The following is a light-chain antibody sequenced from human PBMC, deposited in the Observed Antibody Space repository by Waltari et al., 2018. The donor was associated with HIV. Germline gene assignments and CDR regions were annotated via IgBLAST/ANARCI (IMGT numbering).Light chain of an antibody. J-gene: IGKJ3*01. CDR2: AGS. CDR1: QYIINY. CDR3: LQTYSPPLT. Sequence: DGQVTQSPSSLSASVGDRVTISCRASQYIINYLNWFQQKPGKAPRLLVYAGSFLERGVPSRFSGSVSGSDFTLTINSLQPDDFATYYCLQTYSPPLTFGPGTKVD. V-gene: IGKV1-39*01.